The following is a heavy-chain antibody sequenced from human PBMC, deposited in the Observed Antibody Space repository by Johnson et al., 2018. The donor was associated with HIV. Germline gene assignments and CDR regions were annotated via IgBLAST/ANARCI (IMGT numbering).Heavy chain of an antibody. J-gene: IGHJ3*02. Sequence: QVQLVESGGGVVQPGGSLRLSCAASGFTFSSYGMHWVRQAPGKGLEWVAFIRYDGSKKYYADSVKGRLTISRDNSKNTLYLQMSSLRTEDTAVYYCAKDMVRGFWGDAFDIWGQGTMVTVSS. CDR2: IRYDGSKK. CDR3: AKDMVRGFWGDAFDI. CDR1: GFTFSSYG. V-gene: IGHV3-30*02. D-gene: IGHD3-10*01.